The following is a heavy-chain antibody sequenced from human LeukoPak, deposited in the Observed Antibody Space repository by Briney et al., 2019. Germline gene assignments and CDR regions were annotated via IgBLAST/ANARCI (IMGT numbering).Heavy chain of an antibody. V-gene: IGHV4-34*01. CDR3: ARGPSVVVPGAGAFDI. CDR1: GGSFSGYY. CDR2: INHSGST. J-gene: IGHJ3*02. D-gene: IGHD2-2*01. Sequence: SETLSLTCAVYGGSFSGYYWSWIRQPPRKGLDWIGEINHSGSTNYNPSLTSRVTISVDASKNQFSLKLSSVTAADAAVYYCARGPSVVVPGAGAFDIWGQGTMVTVSS.